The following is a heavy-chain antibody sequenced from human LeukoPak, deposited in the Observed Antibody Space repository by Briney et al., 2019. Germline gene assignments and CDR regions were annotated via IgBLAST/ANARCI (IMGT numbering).Heavy chain of an antibody. J-gene: IGHJ4*02. CDR2: IYTSGST. CDR1: GGSISSGSYY. CDR3: AREAGATMVDY. Sequence: SETLSLTCTVSGGSISSGSYYWSWIRQPAGKGLEWIGRIYTSGSTYYNPSLKSRVTISVDTSKNQFSLRLSSVTAADTAVYYCAREAGATMVDYWGQGTLVTVSS. D-gene: IGHD1-26*01. V-gene: IGHV4-61*02.